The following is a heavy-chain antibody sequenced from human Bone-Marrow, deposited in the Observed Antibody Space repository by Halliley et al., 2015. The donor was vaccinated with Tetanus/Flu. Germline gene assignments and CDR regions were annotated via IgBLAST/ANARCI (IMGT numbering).Heavy chain of an antibody. CDR1: GGTFSRYG. J-gene: IGHJ6*02. CDR3: ATGGDDYGPPAGLAAGMDV. V-gene: IGHV1-69*01. Sequence: QLVQSGAEVKKPGSSVKVPCKVTGGTFSRYGFNWVRQAPGHGLEWMAVVIPSLGTTNFAQKFQGRITVSADESTNTAYMDLSSLTSDDTAVYYCATGGDDYGPPAGLAAGMDVWGQGTTVTVSS. CDR2: VIPSLGTT. D-gene: IGHD4-17*01.